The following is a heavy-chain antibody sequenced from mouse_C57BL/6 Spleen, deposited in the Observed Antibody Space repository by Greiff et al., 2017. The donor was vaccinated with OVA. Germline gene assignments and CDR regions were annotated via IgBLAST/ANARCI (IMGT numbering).Heavy chain of an antibody. CDR1: GFTFTDYY. CDR2: IRNKANGYTT. CDR3: ARSPSAGTSYFDY. Sequence: DVMLVESGGGLVQPGGSLSLSCAASGFTFTDYYMSWVRQPPGKALEWLGFIRNKANGYTTEYSASVKGRFTISRDNSQSILYLQMHALRAEDSATYYCARSPSAGTSYFDYWGQGTTLTVSS. V-gene: IGHV7-3*01. D-gene: IGHD4-1*01. J-gene: IGHJ2*01.